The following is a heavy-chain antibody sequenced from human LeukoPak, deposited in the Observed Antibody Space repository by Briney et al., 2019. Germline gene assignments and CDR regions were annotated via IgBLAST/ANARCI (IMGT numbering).Heavy chain of an antibody. V-gene: IGHV1-69*05. CDR2: IIPIFGTA. CDR3: AREGWSVAAAGTFFDY. D-gene: IGHD6-13*01. J-gene: IGHJ4*02. Sequence: SVKVSCKASGYTFTGYYMHWVRQAPGQGLEWMGGIIPIFGTANYAQKFQGRVTITTDESTSTAYMELSSLRSEDTAVYYCAREGWSVAAAGTFFDYWGQGTLVTVSS. CDR1: GYTFTGYY.